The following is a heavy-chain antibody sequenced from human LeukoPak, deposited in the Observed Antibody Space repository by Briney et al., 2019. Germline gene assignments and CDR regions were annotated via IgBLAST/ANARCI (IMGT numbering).Heavy chain of an antibody. CDR1: GFTVSSNY. CDR2: IYSGGST. D-gene: IGHD3-10*01. V-gene: IGHV3-53*01. Sequence: GGSPRLSCAASGFTVSSNYMSWVRQAPGKGLEWVSVIYSGGSTYYADSVKGRFTISRDNSKNTLYLQINSLRAEDTAVYYCASTRPDYYYGSGSYFLWGQGTLVTVSS. CDR3: ASTRPDYYYGSGSYFL. J-gene: IGHJ4*02.